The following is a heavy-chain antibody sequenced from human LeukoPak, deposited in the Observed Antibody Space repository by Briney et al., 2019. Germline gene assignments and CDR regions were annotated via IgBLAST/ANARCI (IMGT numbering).Heavy chain of an antibody. CDR2: VSGSGGTT. D-gene: IGHD4-17*01. J-gene: IGHJ4*02. Sequence: GGSLRLSCAASGFPFSRFAMSWVRRAPGKGLEWVSTVSGSGGTTNYADSVKGRFTFLRDNSKNTLYLQMNSLRAEDTAIYYCTKDLPDYGDYIEGYWGQGTLVTVSS. CDR3: TKDLPDYGDYIEGY. CDR1: GFPFSRFA. V-gene: IGHV3-23*01.